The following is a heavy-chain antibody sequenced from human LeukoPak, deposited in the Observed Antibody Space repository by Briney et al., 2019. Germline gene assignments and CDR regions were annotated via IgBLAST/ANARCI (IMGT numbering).Heavy chain of an antibody. V-gene: IGHV1-69*06. J-gene: IGHJ6*03. CDR3: ARVRGSYYYYYYMDV. Sequence: ASVKVSCKASGGTFSSYAISWVRQAPGQGLEWMGGIIPIFGTANYAQKFQGRVTITADKSTSTAYMELSSLRSEDTAVYYCARVRGSYYYYYYMDVWGKGTTVTISS. CDR2: IIPIFGTA. CDR1: GGTFSSYA. D-gene: IGHD1-26*01.